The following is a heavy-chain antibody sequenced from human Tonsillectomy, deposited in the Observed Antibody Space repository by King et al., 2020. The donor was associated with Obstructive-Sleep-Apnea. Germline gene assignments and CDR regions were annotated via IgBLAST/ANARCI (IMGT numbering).Heavy chain of an antibody. V-gene: IGHV3-74*02. D-gene: IGHD6-19*01. CDR3: VRDSSGWYSD. J-gene: IGHJ4*02. CDR1: GFTFSHYW. Sequence: VQLVESGGGLVQPGGSLRLSCEASGFTFSHYWMQWVRQAPGKGLVWVSHINNDGSETYYADSVRGRFAISRDNAKNTLYLQMNSLGADDTAVYYCVRDSSGWYSDWGQGTLVTVSS. CDR2: INNDGSET.